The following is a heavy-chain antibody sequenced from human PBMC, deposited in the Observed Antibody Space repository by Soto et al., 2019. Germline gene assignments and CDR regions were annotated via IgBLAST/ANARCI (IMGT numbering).Heavy chain of an antibody. J-gene: IGHJ6*02. CDR3: AKDKDYYDSSGYFNYYYYGMDV. CDR1: GFTFSAYA. V-gene: IGHV3-23*01. Sequence: GSLRLSCAASGFTFSAYAISWVRQAPGKGLEWVSAISGSGDVTYYADSVKGRFTISRDNSKNTLYLQMNSLRAEDTAVYYCAKDKDYYDSSGYFNYYYYGMDVWGQGTTVTVSS. CDR2: ISGSGDVT. D-gene: IGHD3-22*01.